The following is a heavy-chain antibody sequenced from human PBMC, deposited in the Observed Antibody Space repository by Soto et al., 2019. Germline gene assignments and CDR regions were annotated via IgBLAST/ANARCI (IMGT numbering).Heavy chain of an antibody. V-gene: IGHV4-34*01. Sequence: QVQLQQWGAGLLKPSETLSLTCAVYGGSFSGYYWSWIRQPPGKGLEWIGEINHSGSTNYNPSLKSRVTISVDTSMNQFSLKLSSVTAADTAVYYCARVRRYCSSTSCYLEYYYYGMDVWGQGTTVTVSS. CDR2: INHSGST. CDR1: GGSFSGYY. D-gene: IGHD2-2*01. CDR3: ARVRRYCSSTSCYLEYYYYGMDV. J-gene: IGHJ6*02.